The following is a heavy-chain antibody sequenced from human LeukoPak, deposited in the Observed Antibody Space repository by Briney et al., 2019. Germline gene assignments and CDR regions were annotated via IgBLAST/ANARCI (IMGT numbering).Heavy chain of an antibody. J-gene: IGHJ5*02. V-gene: IGHV3-30*04. Sequence: GRSLRLSCAASGFTFSSYAMHWVRQAPGKGLEWVAVISYDGSNKYYVDSVKGRFTISRDNSKNTLYLQMNSLRAEDTAVYYCAKSADLSGWFDPWGQGTLVTVSS. CDR1: GFTFSSYA. CDR2: ISYDGSNK. CDR3: AKSADLSGWFDP. D-gene: IGHD3-10*01.